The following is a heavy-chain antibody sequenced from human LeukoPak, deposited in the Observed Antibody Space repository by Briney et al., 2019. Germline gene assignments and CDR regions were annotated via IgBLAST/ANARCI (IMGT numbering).Heavy chain of an antibody. J-gene: IGHJ4*02. CDR3: ATEYKGY. Sequence: GGSLRLSCVGSKFTLSTYWMSWVRQAPGKGLEWLANIKQDGSEEYYVDSVKGRFTISRDNAKNSLYLQINSLRADDTAIYYCATEYKGYWGQGTLVTVSS. D-gene: IGHD2-15*01. V-gene: IGHV3-7*05. CDR1: KFTLSTYW. CDR2: IKQDGSEE.